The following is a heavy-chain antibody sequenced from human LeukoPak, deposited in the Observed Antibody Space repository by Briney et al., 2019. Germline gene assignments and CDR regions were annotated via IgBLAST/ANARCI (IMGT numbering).Heavy chain of an antibody. V-gene: IGHV4-59*01. J-gene: IGHJ4*02. CDR2: IYDSGTT. CDR3: AKVFQWMEPFDY. Sequence: MTSETLSLTCTVSGGSISSNYWSWIRQPPGNGLEWIGYIYDSGTTTYNPSLKSRATISEDTSKNQFSLKLSSVTAADTAVYYCAKVFQWMEPFDYWGQGTLVTVSS. D-gene: IGHD6-19*01. CDR1: GGSISSNY.